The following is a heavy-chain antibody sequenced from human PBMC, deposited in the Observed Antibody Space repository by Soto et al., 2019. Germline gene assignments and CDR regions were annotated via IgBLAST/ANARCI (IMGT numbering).Heavy chain of an antibody. CDR2: INPNSGGT. J-gene: IGHJ5*02. V-gene: IGHV1-2*04. Sequence: APVKVSCKASGYTFTGYYMHWVRQAPGQGLEWMGWINPNSGGTNYAQKFQGWVTMTRDTSISTAYMELSRLRSDDTAVYYCARDGAHYDSRSYYDSALFEPWGQGTLVTVSS. D-gene: IGHD3-22*01. CDR3: ARDGAHYDSRSYYDSALFEP. CDR1: GYTFTGYY.